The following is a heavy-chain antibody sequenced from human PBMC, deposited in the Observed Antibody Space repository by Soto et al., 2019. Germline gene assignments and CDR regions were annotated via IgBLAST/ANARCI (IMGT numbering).Heavy chain of an antibody. CDR1: GGTFSSYA. D-gene: IGHD2-2*01. Sequence: SVKVSCKASGGTFSSYAISWVRQAPGQGLEWMGGIIPIFGTANYAQKFRGRVTITADESTSTAYMELSSLRSEDTAVYYCASACSSTSCHYYYYGMDVWGQGTTVTVSS. V-gene: IGHV1-69*13. CDR2: IIPIFGTA. CDR3: ASACSSTSCHYYYYGMDV. J-gene: IGHJ6*02.